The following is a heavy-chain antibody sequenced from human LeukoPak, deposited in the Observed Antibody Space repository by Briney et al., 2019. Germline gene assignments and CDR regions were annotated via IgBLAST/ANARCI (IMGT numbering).Heavy chain of an antibody. CDR3: ARGQRYCSGGSCSNNWFDP. V-gene: IGHV4-59*12. Sequence: SETLSLTCTVSGGSISSYYWSWIRQPPRKGLEWIGYIYYSGSTNYNPSLKSRVTISVDTSKNQFSLKLSSVTAADTAVYYCARGQRYCSGGSCSNNWFDPWGQGTLVTVSS. CDR2: IYYSGST. D-gene: IGHD2-15*01. CDR1: GGSISSYY. J-gene: IGHJ5*02.